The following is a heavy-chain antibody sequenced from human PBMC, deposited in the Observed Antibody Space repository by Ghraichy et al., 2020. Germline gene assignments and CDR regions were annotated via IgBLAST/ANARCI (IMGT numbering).Heavy chain of an antibody. CDR2: AHHTGNT. CDR1: DDSISSHY. V-gene: IGHV4-59*11. J-gene: IGHJ3*02. D-gene: IGHD3-10*01. CDR3: ARWGETSAILINAFDI. Sequence: GSLRLSCSVSDDSISSHYWNWIRQAPGKGLEWIGFAHHTGNTLYNPSLKSRVSLSVDTSKKQVSLKLTSVTAADTAVYFCARWGETSAILINAFDIWGPGTRVTVSS.